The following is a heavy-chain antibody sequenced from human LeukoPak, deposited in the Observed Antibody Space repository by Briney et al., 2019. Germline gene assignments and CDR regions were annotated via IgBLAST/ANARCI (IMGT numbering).Heavy chain of an antibody. CDR1: GGSISSSSYY. D-gene: IGHD3-10*01. V-gene: IGHV4-39*07. CDR2: IYYSGST. J-gene: IGHJ6*02. Sequence: SETLSLTCTVSGGSISSSSYYWGWIRQPPGKGLEWIGSIYYSGSTYYNPSLKSRLTISVDTSKNQFSLKLSSVTAADTAVYYCARPSREYYYYGMDVWGQGTTVTVSS. CDR3: ARPSREYYYYGMDV.